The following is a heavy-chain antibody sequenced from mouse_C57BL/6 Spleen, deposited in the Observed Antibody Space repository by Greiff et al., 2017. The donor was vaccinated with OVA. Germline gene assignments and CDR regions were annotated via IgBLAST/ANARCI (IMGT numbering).Heavy chain of an antibody. D-gene: IGHD1-1*01. J-gene: IGHJ1*03. CDR1: GFTFSSYA. V-gene: IGHV5-4*03. Sequence: EVKLVESGGGLVKPGGSLKLSCAASGFTFSSYAMSWVRQTPEKRLEWVATISDGGSYTYYPDNVKGRFTISRDNAKNNLYLQMSHLKSEDTAMYYCARGSSYRYFDVWGTGTTVTVSS. CDR2: ISDGGSYT. CDR3: ARGSSYRYFDV.